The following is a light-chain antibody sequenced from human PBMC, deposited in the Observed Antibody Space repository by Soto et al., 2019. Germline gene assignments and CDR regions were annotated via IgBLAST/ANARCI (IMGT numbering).Light chain of an antibody. Sequence: EIVLTQSPGTLSLSPGERATLSCRASQSVSSNYLAWYQQKPGQAPRLLIYGASSRATGIPDRFIGSGSGTDFTLTISILEPEDFAVYYCQQYGGSPRVTFGEGTKVEIK. J-gene: IGKJ4*01. CDR3: QQYGGSPRVT. V-gene: IGKV3-20*01. CDR1: QSVSSNY. CDR2: GAS.